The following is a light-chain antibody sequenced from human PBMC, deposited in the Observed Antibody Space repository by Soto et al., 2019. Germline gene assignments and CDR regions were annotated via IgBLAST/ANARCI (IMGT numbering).Light chain of an antibody. V-gene: IGLV2-8*01. CDR2: EVS. CDR3: SSYAGTKGV. J-gene: IGLJ2*01. Sequence: QSVLTQPPSASGSPGQSVTISCTGTSSDVGGYNYVSWYQQHPGKAPRLMTYEVSQRPSGVPDRFSGSKSGNTASLTVSGRQAEDEADYYCSSYAGTKGVFGGGTKVTVL. CDR1: SSDVGGYNY.